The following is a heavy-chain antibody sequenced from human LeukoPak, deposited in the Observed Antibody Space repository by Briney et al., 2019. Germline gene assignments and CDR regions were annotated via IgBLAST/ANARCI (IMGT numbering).Heavy chain of an antibody. CDR2: ISSSGSTI. CDR3: ARGKGIAVSSFDY. Sequence: PGGSLRLSCAASGFTFSSYEMNWVRQAPGKGLEWVSYISSSGSTIYYADSVKGRFTISRDNCKNTLSLQMNSLRAEDTALYYCARGKGIAVSSFDYWGQGTLVTVSS. V-gene: IGHV3-48*03. CDR1: GFTFSSYE. D-gene: IGHD6-19*01. J-gene: IGHJ4*02.